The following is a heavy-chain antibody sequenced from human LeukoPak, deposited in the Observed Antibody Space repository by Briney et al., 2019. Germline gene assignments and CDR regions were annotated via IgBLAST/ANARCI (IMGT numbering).Heavy chain of an antibody. CDR3: AQDRFVSSGRDDY. V-gene: IGHV3-23*01. CDR2: ISGSGENT. D-gene: IGHD6-19*01. Sequence: GGSLRLSCAAAGFTFSSYAMSWVRQAPGKGLEWVSGISGSGENTYYVDSVKGRFTISRDNSKNTLYLQMTNLRVEDTAVYFCAQDRFVSSGRDDYWGQGTLVTVSS. CDR1: GFTFSSYA. J-gene: IGHJ4*02.